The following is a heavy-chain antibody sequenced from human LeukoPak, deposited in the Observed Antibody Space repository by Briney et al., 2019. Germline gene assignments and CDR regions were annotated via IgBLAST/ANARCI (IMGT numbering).Heavy chain of an antibody. CDR2: ISSTRSSI. V-gene: IGHV3-48*01. D-gene: IGHD6-6*01. J-gene: IGHJ4*02. Sequence: GGSLRLSCAASGFTFDDYGMSWVRQAPGKGLEWVSYISSTRSSISYADSVKGRFTISRDNAKNSLYLQMNSLRVEDTAIYYCARGGAARPDYWGQGTLVTVSS. CDR1: GFTFDDYG. CDR3: ARGGAARPDY.